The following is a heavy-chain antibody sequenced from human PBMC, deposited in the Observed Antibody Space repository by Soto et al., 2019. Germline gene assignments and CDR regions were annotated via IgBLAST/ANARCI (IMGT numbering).Heavy chain of an antibody. V-gene: IGHV4-39*01. CDR1: GGSISSSSYY. CDR3: ARLGGEQLAPY. D-gene: IGHD6-13*01. Sequence: LSLSCTVSGGSISSSSYYWGWIRQPPGKGLEWIGSIYYSGSTYYNPSLKSRVTISVDTSKNQFSLKLSSVTAADTAVYYCARLGGEQLAPYWGQGTLVTVSS. CDR2: IYYSGST. J-gene: IGHJ4*02.